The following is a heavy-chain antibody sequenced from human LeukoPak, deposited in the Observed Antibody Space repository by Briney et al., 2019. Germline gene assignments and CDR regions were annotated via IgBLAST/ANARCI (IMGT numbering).Heavy chain of an antibody. CDR1: GYSFTSYG. V-gene: IGHV1-18*01. D-gene: IGHD3-9*01. CDR2: ITTYNGKT. Sequence: ASVKVSWKASGYSFTSYGITWVRRAPGQGLEWMGWITTYNGKTNYAQNFQTRVTMTTDTSTNTAYMELRSLRSDDTAVYYCARGINYDLLTGYSEGFDFWGQGTPVTVSS. CDR3: ARGINYDLLTGYSEGFDF. J-gene: IGHJ4*02.